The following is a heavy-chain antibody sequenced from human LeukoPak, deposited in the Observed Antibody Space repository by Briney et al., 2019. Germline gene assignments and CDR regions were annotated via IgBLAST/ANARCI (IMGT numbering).Heavy chain of an antibody. CDR3: TRRGATVGATIVDY. J-gene: IGHJ4*02. Sequence: ASVKVSCKASGYRFTNYGINWARQAPGQGLEWMGWISAYNGNTNSAQKFQGRLTMTTDTTTNIAYLELRSLRSDDTAVYYCTRRGATVGATIVDYWGQGTLATVSS. CDR2: ISAYNGNT. D-gene: IGHD1-26*01. CDR1: GYRFTNYG. V-gene: IGHV1-18*01.